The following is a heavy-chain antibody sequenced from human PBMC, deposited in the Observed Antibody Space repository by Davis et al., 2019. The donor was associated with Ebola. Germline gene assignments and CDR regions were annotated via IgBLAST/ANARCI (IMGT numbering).Heavy chain of an antibody. J-gene: IGHJ4*02. D-gene: IGHD5-12*01. CDR3: ARGWLRTGFDY. Sequence: HSQTPSLTCAISGDSVSSGGWNWIRPSPSRGLEWLGRAYYTSKWYHDYAVSMKSRITVNPDTSKNQFSLQLSSVTPEDTAVYYCARGWLRTGFDYWGQGNLVIVSS. CDR2: AYYTSKWYH. V-gene: IGHV6-1*01. CDR1: GDSVSSGG.